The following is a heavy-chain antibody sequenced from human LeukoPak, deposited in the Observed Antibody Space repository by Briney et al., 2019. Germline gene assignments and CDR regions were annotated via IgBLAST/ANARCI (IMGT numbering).Heavy chain of an antibody. CDR2: IYHSGST. Sequence: SETLSLTCAVSGGSISSGGYSWGWGRQPPGRGLEWIGYIYHSGSTYYNPSLKSRVTISVDRSKNQFSLKLSSVTAADTAVYYCARAKYYYDSSGSSAAFDIWGQGTMVTVSS. J-gene: IGHJ3*02. V-gene: IGHV4-30-2*01. CDR1: GGSISSGGYS. CDR3: ARAKYYYDSSGSSAAFDI. D-gene: IGHD3-22*01.